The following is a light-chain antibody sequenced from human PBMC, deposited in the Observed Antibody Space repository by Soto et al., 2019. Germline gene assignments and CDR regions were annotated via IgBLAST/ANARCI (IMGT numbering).Light chain of an antibody. CDR3: SSYTRSRAYV. CDR1: SSDVGGYNY. J-gene: IGLJ1*01. Sequence: QSVLTQPASVSGSPGQSITISCTGTSSDVGGYNYVSWYQQHPGKAPKLMIYEVSNRPSGVSNRFSGSKSGNTASLTISGLQADDEADYYCSSYTRSRAYVFGIGTKLTVL. V-gene: IGLV2-14*01. CDR2: EVS.